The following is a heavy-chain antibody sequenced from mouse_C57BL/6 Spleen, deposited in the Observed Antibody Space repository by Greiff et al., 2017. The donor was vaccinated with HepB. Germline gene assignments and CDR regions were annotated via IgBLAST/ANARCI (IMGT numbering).Heavy chain of an antibody. CDR3: TRRGTRGYAMDY. J-gene: IGHJ4*01. CDR2: IDPETGGT. V-gene: IGHV1-15*01. CDR1: GYTFTDYE. D-gene: IGHD2-14*01. Sequence: VKLMESGAELVRPGASVTLSCKASGYTFTDYEMHWVKQTPVHGLEWIGAIDPETGGTAYNQKFKGKAILTADKSSSTAYMELRSLTSEDSAVYYCTRRGTRGYAMDYWGQGTSVTVSS.